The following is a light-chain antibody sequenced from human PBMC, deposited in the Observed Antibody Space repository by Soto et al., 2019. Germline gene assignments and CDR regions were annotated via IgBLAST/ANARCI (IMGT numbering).Light chain of an antibody. V-gene: IGLV2-14*01. CDR3: SSYSARSTPV. J-gene: IGLJ1*01. CDR2: EVS. Sequence: QSALTQPASVSGSPGQSITISCTGTSSDVGSYNYVSWYLQYPGKAPKLIIYEVSNRPSGVSNRFSGSKSGNTASLTISGLQAEDEADYFCSSYSARSTPVFGTGTKLTVL. CDR1: SSDVGSYNY.